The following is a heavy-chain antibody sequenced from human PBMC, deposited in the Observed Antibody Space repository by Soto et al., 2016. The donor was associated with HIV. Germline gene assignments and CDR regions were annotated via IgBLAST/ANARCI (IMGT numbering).Heavy chain of an antibody. V-gene: IGHV3-23*01. CDR2: IDGPTDNT. Sequence: EVQLLESGGDSVQPGGSLRLSCAASGFTFRNYAMNWVRQAPGKGLEWISTIDGPTDNTHYADSVMGRFTISKDNSKNTVYLQMNSLRGEDTATYYCVTWISHHFDYWGQGTLVTVSS. J-gene: IGHJ4*02. CDR1: GFTFRNYA. D-gene: IGHD1-1*01. CDR3: VTWISHHFDY.